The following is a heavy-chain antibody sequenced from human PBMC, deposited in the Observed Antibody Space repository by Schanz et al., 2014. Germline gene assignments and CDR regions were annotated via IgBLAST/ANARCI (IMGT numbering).Heavy chain of an antibody. D-gene: IGHD3-10*01. CDR2: MNESHSTI. CDR1: GFSFSSYA. CDR3: AKDGPGGSGSYSADGGMDV. J-gene: IGHJ6*02. Sequence: EVQLLESGGGLVEPGGSLRLSCAASGFSFSSYAMGWVRQARGKGLEWVSAMNESHSTIYYADSVRGRFTISRDNSKNTLYLQMNSLRAEDTAVYYCAKDGPGGSGSYSADGGMDVWGQGTTVTVSS. V-gene: IGHV3-23*01.